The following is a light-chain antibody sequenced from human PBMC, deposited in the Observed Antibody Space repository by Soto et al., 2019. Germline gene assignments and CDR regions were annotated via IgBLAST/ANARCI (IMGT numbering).Light chain of an antibody. J-gene: IGKJ2*01. V-gene: IGKV3-20*01. CDR1: QSVSSKY. Sequence: EIVLTQSPGTLSLSPGERATLSCRASQSVSSKYLVWYQQRPGQAPRLLIYGASSRAAGIPDRFSGRGSGTDFTLTISRLEPEDFAVYYCQQYQNSPPLYTFGHGTKLEIK. CDR2: GAS. CDR3: QQYQNSPPLYT.